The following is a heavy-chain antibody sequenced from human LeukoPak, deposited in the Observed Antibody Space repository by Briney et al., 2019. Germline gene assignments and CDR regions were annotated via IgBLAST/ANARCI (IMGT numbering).Heavy chain of an antibody. CDR2: MYISGET. CDR1: GGSISTYY. J-gene: IGHJ4*02. V-gene: IGHV4-4*07. CDR3: ASGSQGVGNNY. D-gene: IGHD4-23*01. Sequence: SETLSLTCTVSGGSISTYYWSWIRQPAGKALEWIGRMYISGETNYNPSLKSRVTVSLDTSKNQFSLKLNSVTAADTAVYFCASGSQGVGNNYWGQGTLVTVSS.